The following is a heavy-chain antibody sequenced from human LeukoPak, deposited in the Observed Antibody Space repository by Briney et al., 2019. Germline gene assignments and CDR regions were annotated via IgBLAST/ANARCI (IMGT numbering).Heavy chain of an antibody. D-gene: IGHD3-22*01. CDR3: ARLAGFGVVLIS. V-gene: IGHV3-66*04. J-gene: IGHJ5*02. Sequence: GGSLRLSCAASGFTVRSNYMSWVRQAPGKGLEWVSIIYSGGGTYYADSVKGRFTISRDNSKNTVYLQMNSLRAEDAAVYYCARLAGFGVVLISWGQGTLVTVSS. CDR2: IYSGGGT. CDR1: GFTVRSNY.